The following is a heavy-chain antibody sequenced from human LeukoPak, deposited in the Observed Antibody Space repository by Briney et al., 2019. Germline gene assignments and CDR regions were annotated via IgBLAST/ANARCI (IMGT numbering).Heavy chain of an antibody. J-gene: IGHJ5*02. CDR1: GFTFSSYS. Sequence: PGGSLRLSCAASGFTFSSYSMNWVRQAPGKGLEWVSSISSSSSYIYYADSVKGRFTISRDNAKNSLYLQMNSLRAEDTAVYYCARELGYCSSTSCDPAYNWFDPWAREPWSPSPQ. CDR3: ARELGYCSSTSCDPAYNWFDP. CDR2: ISSSSSYI. V-gene: IGHV3-21*01. D-gene: IGHD2-2*01.